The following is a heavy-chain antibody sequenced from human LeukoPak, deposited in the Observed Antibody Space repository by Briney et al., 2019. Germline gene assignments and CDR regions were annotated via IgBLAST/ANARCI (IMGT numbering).Heavy chain of an antibody. J-gene: IGHJ4*02. CDR1: GGSISSGGYY. V-gene: IGHV4-31*03. CDR3: ARHLGPFSSSWFDY. Sequence: SETLSLTCTVSGGSISSGGYYWSWIRQHPGKGLEWIGYIYYSGSTYYNPSLKSRVTISVDTSKNQFSLKLSSVTAADTAVYYCARHLGPFSSSWFDYWGQGTLVTVSS. D-gene: IGHD6-13*01. CDR2: IYYSGST.